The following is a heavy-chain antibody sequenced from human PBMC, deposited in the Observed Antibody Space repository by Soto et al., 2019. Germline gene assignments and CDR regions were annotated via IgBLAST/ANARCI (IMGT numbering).Heavy chain of an antibody. D-gene: IGHD4-4*01. CDR2: ISTSSGTR. J-gene: IGHJ4*02. CDR3: ARERALSNYPDY. V-gene: IGHV3-48*01. CDR1: GFTFSSYS. Sequence: GGSLRLSCAASGFTFSSYSMNWVRQAPGKGLEWISYISTSSGTRYYADSVKGRFTISRDDAKKSLHLHMNSLRAEDTAVYYCARERALSNYPDYWGQGTLVTVSS.